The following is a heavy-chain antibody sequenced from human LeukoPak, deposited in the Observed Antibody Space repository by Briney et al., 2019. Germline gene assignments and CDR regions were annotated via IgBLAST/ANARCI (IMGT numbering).Heavy chain of an antibody. V-gene: IGHV3-7*05. Sequence: GGSLRLSCAASGFTFSSYWMSWVRQAPGKGLEWVANIRQDGSEKYYVDSVKGRFTISRDNAKNSLYLQMNSLRAEDTAVYYCARDGSETYYDFWSGYPPAGYYDYWGQGTLVTVSS. J-gene: IGHJ4*02. CDR3: ARDGSETYYDFWSGYPPAGYYDY. D-gene: IGHD3-3*01. CDR1: GFTFSSYW. CDR2: IRQDGSEK.